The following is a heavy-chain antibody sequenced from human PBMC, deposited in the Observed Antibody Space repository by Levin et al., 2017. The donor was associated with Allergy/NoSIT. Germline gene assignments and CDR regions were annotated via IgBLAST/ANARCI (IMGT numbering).Heavy chain of an antibody. CDR2: ISYDGSTK. CDR3: ARNRADHSWFDWFEP. J-gene: IGHJ5*02. CDR1: GFTFSSYA. Sequence: GGSLRLSCAASGFTFSSYAFHWVRQAPGKGLEWVALISYDGSTKFYADSVKGRFTISRDDSKNSLYLQMNSLRPEDTALYFCARNRADHSWFDWFEPWGQGLLVTVSS. V-gene: IGHV3-30-3*01. D-gene: IGHD3-10*01.